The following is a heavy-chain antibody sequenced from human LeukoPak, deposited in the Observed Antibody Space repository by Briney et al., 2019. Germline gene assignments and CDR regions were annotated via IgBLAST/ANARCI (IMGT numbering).Heavy chain of an antibody. D-gene: IGHD2-2*01. V-gene: IGHV1-69*13. Sequence: SVKVSCKASGGTFSSYAISWVRQAPGQGLEWMGGIIPTFGTANYAQKFQGRVTITADESTSTAYMELSSLRSEDTAVYYCARASGVPAATPDTSPFDYWGQGTLVTVSS. CDR1: GGTFSSYA. J-gene: IGHJ4*02. CDR3: ARASGVPAATPDTSPFDY. CDR2: IIPTFGTA.